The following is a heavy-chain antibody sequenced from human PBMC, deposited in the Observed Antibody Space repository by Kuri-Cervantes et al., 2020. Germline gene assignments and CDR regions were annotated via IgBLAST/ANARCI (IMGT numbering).Heavy chain of an antibody. CDR1: GFTFSSYG. V-gene: IGHV3-30*18. CDR2: ISYDGSNK. J-gene: IGHJ6*02. D-gene: IGHD3-10*01. CDR3: AKDWDHGSGSPYYGMDV. Sequence: LSLTCAASGFTFSSYGMHWVRQAPGKGLEWVAVISYDGSNKYYADSVKGRFTISRDNSKNTLYLQMNSLRAEDTAVYYCAKDWDHGSGSPYYGMDVWGQGTTVTVSS.